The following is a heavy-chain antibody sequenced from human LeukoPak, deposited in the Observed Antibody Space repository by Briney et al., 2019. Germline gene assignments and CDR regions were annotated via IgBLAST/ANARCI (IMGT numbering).Heavy chain of an antibody. Sequence: PSETLSLTCTVPGGSISSSSYYWGWIRQPPGKGLEWIGSIYYSGSTYYNPSLKSRVTISVDTSKNQFSLKLSSVTAADTAVYYCARQAGETVDYWGQGTLVTVSS. D-gene: IGHD3-16*01. J-gene: IGHJ4*02. V-gene: IGHV4-39*01. CDR3: ARQAGETVDY. CDR1: GGSISSSSYY. CDR2: IYYSGST.